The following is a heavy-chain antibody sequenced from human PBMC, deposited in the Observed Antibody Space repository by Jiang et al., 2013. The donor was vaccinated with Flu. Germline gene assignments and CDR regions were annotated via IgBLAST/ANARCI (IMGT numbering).Heavy chain of an antibody. CDR3: ARGSRYQLLFGY. CDR2: INHSGST. Sequence: GLVKPSETLSLTCAVYGGSFSGYYWSWIRQPPGKGLEWIGEINHSGSTNYNPSLKSRVTISVDTSKNQFSLKLSSVTAADTAVYYCARGSRYQLLFGYWGQGTLVTVSS. J-gene: IGHJ4*02. D-gene: IGHD2-2*01. V-gene: IGHV4-34*01. CDR1: GGSFSGYY.